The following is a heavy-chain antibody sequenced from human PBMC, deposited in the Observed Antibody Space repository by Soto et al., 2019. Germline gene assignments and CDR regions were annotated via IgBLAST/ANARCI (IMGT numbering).Heavy chain of an antibody. Sequence: GGSLRLSCAASGFTFSSYAMSWVRQAPGKGLEWVSAISGSGGNTYYADSVKGRFTISRDNSKNTLYLQMNSLRAEDTAVYYCAKVKEKQWLPRDYYGMDVWGQGTTVTVSS. CDR3: AKVKEKQWLPRDYYGMDV. J-gene: IGHJ6*02. D-gene: IGHD6-19*01. CDR2: ISGSGGNT. CDR1: GFTFSSYA. V-gene: IGHV3-23*01.